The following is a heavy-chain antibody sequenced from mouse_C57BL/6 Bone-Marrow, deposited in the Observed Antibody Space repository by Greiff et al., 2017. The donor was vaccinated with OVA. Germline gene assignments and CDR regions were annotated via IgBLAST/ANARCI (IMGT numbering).Heavy chain of an antibody. Sequence: VQLQQSGTVLARPGASVKMSCKTSGYTFTSYWMHWVKQRPGQGLEWIGAIYPGNSDTSYNQKFKGKAKLTAVTSASTAYMELISLTTEDSAVYYCTRSGGSSFYLDYWGQGTTLTVSS. V-gene: IGHV1-5*01. CDR1: GYTFTSYW. D-gene: IGHD1-1*01. CDR2: IYPGNSDT. CDR3: TRSGGSSFYLDY. J-gene: IGHJ2*01.